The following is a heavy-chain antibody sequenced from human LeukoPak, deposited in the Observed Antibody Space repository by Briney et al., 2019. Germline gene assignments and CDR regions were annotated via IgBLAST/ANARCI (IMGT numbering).Heavy chain of an antibody. J-gene: IGHJ6*02. CDR2: ISWNSGSL. CDR1: GFTFSSYA. CDR3: ANDLGCGSDYGMDV. D-gene: IGHD3-10*01. Sequence: PGGSLRLYCAASGFTFSSYAMQWVRQAPGKGLEWVSVISWNSGSLAYADSVKGRFTISRDNAKNSLYLQMNSQRAEDTALYFCANDLGCGSDYGMDVWGQGTTVTVSS. V-gene: IGHV3-9*01.